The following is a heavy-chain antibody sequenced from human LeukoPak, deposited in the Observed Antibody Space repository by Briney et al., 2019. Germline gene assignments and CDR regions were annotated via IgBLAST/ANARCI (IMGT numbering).Heavy chain of an antibody. V-gene: IGHV3-23*01. D-gene: IGHD4-17*01. CDR3: ARPTVPIDY. J-gene: IGHJ4*02. CDR2: ISGSGGST. CDR1: GFTFSSYA. Sequence: PGGSLRLSCAASGFTFSSYAMSWVRQAPGKGLEWVSAISGSGGSTYYADSVKGRFTISRDNSKNTLYLQMKSLRAEDTALYYCARPTVPIDYWGQGTLVTVSS.